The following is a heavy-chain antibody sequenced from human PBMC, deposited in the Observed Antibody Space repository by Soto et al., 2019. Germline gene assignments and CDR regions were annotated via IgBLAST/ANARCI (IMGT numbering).Heavy chain of an antibody. Sequence: GGSLRLSCAASGFTFSSYAMSWVRQAPGKGLEWVSSASGGGASTYYAGSVKGRFTISRDNSKNTLYMQMNSLRAEDTAVYYCAKAVAAPHNDYWGQGTLVTVSS. CDR1: GFTFSSYA. J-gene: IGHJ4*02. V-gene: IGHV3-23*01. CDR3: AKAVAAPHNDY. CDR2: ASGGGAST. D-gene: IGHD6-19*01.